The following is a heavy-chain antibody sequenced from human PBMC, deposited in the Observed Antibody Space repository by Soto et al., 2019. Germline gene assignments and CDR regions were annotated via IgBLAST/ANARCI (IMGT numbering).Heavy chain of an antibody. V-gene: IGHV4-61*01. CDR1: GGSVSSGSYY. CDR2: IYYSGST. J-gene: IGHJ4*02. CDR3: ARDLGSKYSY. Sequence: PSETLSLTCTVSGGSVSSGSYYWSWIRQPPGKGLEWIGYIYYSGSTNYNPSLKSRVTISVDTSKNQFSLKLSSVTAADTAVYYCARDLGSKYSYWGQGTLVTVSS. D-gene: IGHD5-18*01.